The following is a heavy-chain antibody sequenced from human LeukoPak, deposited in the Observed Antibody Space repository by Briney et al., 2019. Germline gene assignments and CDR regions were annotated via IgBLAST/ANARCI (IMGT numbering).Heavy chain of an antibody. CDR2: ISGSGGST. Sequence: GGPLRLSCAASGFTFSSYAMSWVRQAPGKGLEWVSAISGSGGSTYYADSVKGRFTISRDNSKNTLYLQMNSLRAEDTAVYYCAKIGGVGSGSFAFDIWGQGTMVTVSS. V-gene: IGHV3-23*01. CDR3: AKIGGVGSGSFAFDI. D-gene: IGHD3-10*01. J-gene: IGHJ3*02. CDR1: GFTFSSYA.